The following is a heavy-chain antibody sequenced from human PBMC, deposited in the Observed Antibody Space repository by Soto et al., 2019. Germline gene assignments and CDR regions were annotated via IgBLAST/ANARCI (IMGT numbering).Heavy chain of an antibody. CDR3: ARAGTPNYDYVLGDWFDP. D-gene: IGHD3-16*01. CDR2: MNPNSGNT. CDR1: GYPFTSYD. Sequence: GASVKVSCKASGYPFTSYDINWVRQATGQGLEWMGWMNPNSGNTGYAQKFQGRVTMTRNTSISTAYMELSSLRSEDTAVYYCARAGTPNYDYVLGDWFDPWGQGTLVTVSS. V-gene: IGHV1-8*01. J-gene: IGHJ5*02.